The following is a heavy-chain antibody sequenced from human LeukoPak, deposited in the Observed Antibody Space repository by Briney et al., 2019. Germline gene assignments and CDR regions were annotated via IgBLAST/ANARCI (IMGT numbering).Heavy chain of an antibody. CDR3: ARDLGANVPATAPIDY. CDR1: GFTFSSYS. Sequence: KPGGSLRLSCAASGFTFSSYSMNWVRQAPGKGLGWVSSISSSSSYIYYADSVKGRFTISRDNAKNSLYLQMNSLRAEDTAVYYCARDLGANVPATAPIDYWGQGTLVTVSS. D-gene: IGHD2-2*01. J-gene: IGHJ4*02. CDR2: ISSSSSYI. V-gene: IGHV3-21*01.